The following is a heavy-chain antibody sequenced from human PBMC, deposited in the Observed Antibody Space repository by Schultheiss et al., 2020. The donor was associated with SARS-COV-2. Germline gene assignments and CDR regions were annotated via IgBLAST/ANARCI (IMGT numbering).Heavy chain of an antibody. D-gene: IGHD2-2*01. Sequence: GGSLRLSCVASGFTFSSYSMNWVRQAPGKGLEWVAVISYDGSNKYYADSVKGRFTISRDNSKNTLYLQMNSLRAEDTAVYYCARYGGDCSNNSCPWGYFQHWGQGTLVTVSS. CDR1: GFTFSSYS. J-gene: IGHJ1*01. CDR2: ISYDGSNK. V-gene: IGHV3-30*03. CDR3: ARYGGDCSNNSCPWGYFQH.